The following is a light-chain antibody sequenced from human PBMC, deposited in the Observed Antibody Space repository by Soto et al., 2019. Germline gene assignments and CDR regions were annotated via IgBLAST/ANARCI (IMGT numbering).Light chain of an antibody. CDR1: QSVSSS. CDR3: QQYNNWPPIT. Sequence: EIVLTQSPATLSLSPGERATLSCRASQSVSSSLVWYQQKPGQAPRLLIYDASNRAAGTPARFSGSGSGTDFTLTISSLEPEDFAVYYCQQYNNWPPITFGQGTRLEIK. V-gene: IGKV3-11*01. CDR2: DAS. J-gene: IGKJ5*01.